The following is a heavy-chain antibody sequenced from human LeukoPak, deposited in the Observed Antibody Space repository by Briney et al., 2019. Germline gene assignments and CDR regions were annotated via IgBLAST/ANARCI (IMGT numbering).Heavy chain of an antibody. CDR3: AKDLSFAYYDSSGPLFQH. CDR2: IWYDGSNK. J-gene: IGHJ1*01. V-gene: IGHV3-33*06. CDR1: GFTFSSYG. Sequence: GRSLRLSCAASGFTFSSYGMHWVRQAPGKGLDWVAVIWYDGSNKYYADSVKGRFTISRDNSKNTLYLQMNSLRAEDTAVYYCAKDLSFAYYDSSGPLFQHWGQGTLVTVSS. D-gene: IGHD3-22*01.